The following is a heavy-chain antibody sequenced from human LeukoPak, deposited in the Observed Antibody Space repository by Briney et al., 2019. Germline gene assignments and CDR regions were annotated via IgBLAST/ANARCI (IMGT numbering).Heavy chain of an antibody. CDR2: INPSSGGT. CDR3: ARNELLGRWYHHVNWFDP. CDR1: GYTFTGYY. D-gene: IGHD4-23*01. V-gene: IGHV1-2*02. J-gene: IGHJ5*02. Sequence: GASVKVSCKASGYTFTGYYMHWVRQAPGQGLEWMGWINPSSGGTNYAQKFQGRVTMTRDTSISTAYMELSRLRSDDTAVYYCARNELLGRWYHHVNWFDPWGQGTLVTVSP.